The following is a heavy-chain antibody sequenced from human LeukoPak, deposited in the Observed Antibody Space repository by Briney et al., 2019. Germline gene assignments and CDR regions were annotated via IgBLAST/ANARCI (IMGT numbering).Heavy chain of an antibody. CDR2: ISYDGSNH. Sequence: GRSLRLSCAASGFSFSNSAMHWVRQAPGKGLEWLALISYDGSNHFYADSLDGRFTISRDNSENTLYLQMNSLRAEDTAVYYCAKESVLRFLEWFPGDYWGQGTLVTVSS. CDR1: GFSFSNSA. D-gene: IGHD3-3*01. V-gene: IGHV3-30-3*01. CDR3: AKESVLRFLEWFPGDY. J-gene: IGHJ4*02.